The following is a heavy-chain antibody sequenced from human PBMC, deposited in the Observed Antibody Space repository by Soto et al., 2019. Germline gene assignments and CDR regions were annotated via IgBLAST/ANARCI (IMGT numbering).Heavy chain of an antibody. V-gene: IGHV4-59*08. CDR1: GGSISSYY. CDR2: IYSSGST. Sequence: QVKLQESGPGLVKPSETLSLTCTVSGGSISSYYWSWIRQPPGKGLEWFGYIYSSGSTNYTPSLRRRVTISVDTSKNQFSQKLSSVTAADTAVYYCVISSPAADLNWFDPWGQGTPFNVSS. CDR3: VISSPAADLNWFDP. J-gene: IGHJ5*02.